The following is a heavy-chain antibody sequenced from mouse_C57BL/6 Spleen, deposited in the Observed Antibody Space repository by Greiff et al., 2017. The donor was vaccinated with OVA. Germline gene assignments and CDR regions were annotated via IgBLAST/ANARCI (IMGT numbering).Heavy chain of an antibody. J-gene: IGHJ2*01. Sequence: QVQLQQPGAELVKPGASVKLSCKASGYTFTSYWMQWVKQRPGQGLEWIGEIDPSDSYTNYNQKFKGKATLTVDTSSSTAYMQLSSLTSEYSAVYYCARSDYYGSSYYFDYWGQGTTLTVSS. CDR1: GYTFTSYW. V-gene: IGHV1-50*01. CDR2: IDPSDSYT. CDR3: ARSDYYGSSYYFDY. D-gene: IGHD1-1*01.